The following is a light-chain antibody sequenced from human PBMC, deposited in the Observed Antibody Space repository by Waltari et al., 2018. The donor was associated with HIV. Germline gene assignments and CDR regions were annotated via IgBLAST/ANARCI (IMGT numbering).Light chain of an antibody. Sequence: DIQMTQFPSSLSASVGDRVTITCRARQNIVTYLNWYQQKPGKAPNLLIYAGFSLQSGVPSRFSGHRSGTDFTLTISSLQPEDFATYYCQQSYSVPNTFGQGTKVDIK. J-gene: IGKJ2*01. V-gene: IGKV1-39*01. CDR3: QQSYSVPNT. CDR2: AGF. CDR1: QNIVTY.